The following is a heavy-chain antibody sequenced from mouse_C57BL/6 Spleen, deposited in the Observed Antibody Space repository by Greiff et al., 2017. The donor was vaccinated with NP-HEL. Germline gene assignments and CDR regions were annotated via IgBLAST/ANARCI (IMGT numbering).Heavy chain of an antibody. Sequence: VQLQQPGAELVKPGASVKLSCKASGYTFTSYWMQWVKQRPGQGLEWIGEIDPSDSYTNYNQKFKGKATLTVDTSSSTAYMQLSSLTSEDSAVYYCARRGKRGFAYWGQGTLVTVSA. J-gene: IGHJ3*01. D-gene: IGHD2-1*01. CDR1: GYTFTSYW. CDR3: ARRGKRGFAY. CDR2: IDPSDSYT. V-gene: IGHV1-50*01.